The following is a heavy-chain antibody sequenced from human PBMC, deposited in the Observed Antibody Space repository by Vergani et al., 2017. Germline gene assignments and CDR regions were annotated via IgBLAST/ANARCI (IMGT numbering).Heavy chain of an antibody. D-gene: IGHD4-17*01. CDR3: ASFFMTTALTNYYGMDV. CDR2: IGTAGDP. V-gene: IGHV3-13*05. J-gene: IGHJ6*02. Sequence: EVQLVESGGGLVQPGGSLRLSCAASGFTFSSYDMHWVRQATGKGLEWVSAIGTAGDPYYPGSVKGRFTISRENAKNSLYLQMNSLRAGDTAVYYCASFFMTTALTNYYGMDVWGQGTTVTVSS. CDR1: GFTFSSYD.